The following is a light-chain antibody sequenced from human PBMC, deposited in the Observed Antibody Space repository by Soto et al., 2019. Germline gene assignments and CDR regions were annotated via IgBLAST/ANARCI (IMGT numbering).Light chain of an antibody. Sequence: QSALTQPASVSGSPGQSITISCTGTSSDVGGYNYVSWFQHHPGKAPRLMIYDVSDRPSGISNRFSGSKSGNTASLTISGLQAEDEADYYCSSYTSSRTLVFGTGTKVTVL. J-gene: IGLJ1*01. CDR2: DVS. V-gene: IGLV2-14*03. CDR3: SSYTSSRTLV. CDR1: SSDVGGYNY.